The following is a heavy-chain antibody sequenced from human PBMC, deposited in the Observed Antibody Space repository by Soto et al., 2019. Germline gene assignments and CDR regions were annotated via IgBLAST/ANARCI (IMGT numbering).Heavy chain of an antibody. V-gene: IGHV1-3*04. J-gene: IGHJ3*01. CDR3: RRDPTTFWSGQKTDGLDV. CDR1: GYTFTQFP. CDR2: IHTGSGNT. D-gene: IGHD3-3*01. Sequence: QVRLVQSGAEVAKPGASVKVSCRASGYTFTQFPIYWVRLAPGQRLEWLGWIHTGSGNTKVSQRFQDRVTITRDTSSTTTSLELSRLTSEDTATYFCRRDPTTFWSGQKTDGLDVWGQGTIVTVSS.